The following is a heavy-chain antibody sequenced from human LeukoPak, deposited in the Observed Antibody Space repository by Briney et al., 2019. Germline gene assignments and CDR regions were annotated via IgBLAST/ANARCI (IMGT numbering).Heavy chain of an antibody. CDR2: IRYDGSNK. Sequence: GGSLRLSCAASGFTFSSYGMHWVRQAPGKGLEWVAFIRYDGSNKYYADSVEGRFTISRDNSKNTLYLQMNSLRAEDTAVYYCAKDHYDSSGYYLDYWGQGTLVTVSS. V-gene: IGHV3-30*02. J-gene: IGHJ4*02. CDR1: GFTFSSYG. CDR3: AKDHYDSSGYYLDY. D-gene: IGHD3-22*01.